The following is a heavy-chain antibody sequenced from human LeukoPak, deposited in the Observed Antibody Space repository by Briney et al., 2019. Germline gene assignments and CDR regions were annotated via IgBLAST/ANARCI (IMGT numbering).Heavy chain of an antibody. V-gene: IGHV3-21*01. Sequence: PGGSLRLSCAASGFTFSSYSMNWVRQAPGKGLEWVSSISSSSSYIYYADSVKGRFTISRDNAKNSLYLQMNSLRAEDTAVYYCARDKSRAVVAARGCFDYWGQGTLVTVSS. J-gene: IGHJ4*02. CDR1: GFTFSSYS. CDR2: ISSSSSYI. CDR3: ARDKSRAVVAARGCFDY. D-gene: IGHD2-15*01.